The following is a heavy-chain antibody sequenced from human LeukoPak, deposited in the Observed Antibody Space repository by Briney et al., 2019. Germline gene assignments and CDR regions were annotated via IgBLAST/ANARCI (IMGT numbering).Heavy chain of an antibody. D-gene: IGHD3-22*01. J-gene: IGHJ6*03. V-gene: IGHV3-7*01. CDR3: ARYYYDSSGYYPPDYYYYMDV. Sequence: GGSLRLSCATSGFIFSNYFMTWVRQAPGKGLEWVAHINQAGNSAAYLDSVKGRFTISRDNSKNTLYLQMNSLRAEDTAVYYCARYYYDSSGYYPPDYYYYMDVWGKGTTVTISS. CDR1: GFIFSNYF. CDR2: INQAGNSA.